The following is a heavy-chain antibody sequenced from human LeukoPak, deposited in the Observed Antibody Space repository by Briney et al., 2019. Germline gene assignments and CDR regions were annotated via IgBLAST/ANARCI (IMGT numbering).Heavy chain of an antibody. D-gene: IGHD1-26*01. V-gene: IGHV1-18*01. CDR1: GYIFSNYA. Sequence: ASVKVSCKASGYIFSNYAITWVRQAPGQGLEWMGWISGDNGQTKYAQNFQDRVTMTTDTPTSTAYLELKSLRSDDTAVYYCARDPGTYTGSYYGLNWGQGTLVTV. CDR2: ISGDNGQT. CDR3: ARDPGTYTGSYYGLN. J-gene: IGHJ4*02.